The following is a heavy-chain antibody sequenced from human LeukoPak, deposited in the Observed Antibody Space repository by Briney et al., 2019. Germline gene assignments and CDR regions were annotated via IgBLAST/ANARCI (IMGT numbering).Heavy chain of an antibody. V-gene: IGHV3-48*03. J-gene: IGHJ4*02. CDR1: GFTFSSYE. CDR3: AREGWFGESWTLFDY. Sequence: GGSLRLSCAASGFTFSSYEIIWVRQGPGKGLEWVSYISGSDSTIYYADSVKGRFEISRDNAKNSLYLQMNRLRVEDTAVYYCAREGWFGESWTLFDYWGQGNLVTVSS. D-gene: IGHD3-10*01. CDR2: ISGSDSTI.